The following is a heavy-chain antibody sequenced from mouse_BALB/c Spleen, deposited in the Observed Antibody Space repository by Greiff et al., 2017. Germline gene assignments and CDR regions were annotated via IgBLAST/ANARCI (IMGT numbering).Heavy chain of an antibody. CDR2: IDPANGNT. D-gene: IGHD1-1*01. Sequence: LQQSGAELVRPGALVKLSCKASGFNIKDYYMHWVKQRPEQGLEWIGRIDPANGNTKYDPKFQGKATITADTSSNTAYLQLSSLTSEDTAVYYCARRAHYYGSRGDYFDYWGQGTTLTVSS. J-gene: IGHJ2*01. V-gene: IGHV14-1*02. CDR3: ARRAHYYGSRGDYFDY. CDR1: GFNIKDYY.